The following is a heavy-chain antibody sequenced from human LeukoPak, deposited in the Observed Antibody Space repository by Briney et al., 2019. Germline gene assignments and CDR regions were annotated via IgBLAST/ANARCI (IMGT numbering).Heavy chain of an antibody. V-gene: IGHV4-59*11. CDR1: GDSISSHY. CDR3: ARSVVVVPSTAFDS. CDR2: ISYSGRT. J-gene: IGHJ4*02. D-gene: IGHD2-2*01. Sequence: SETLFLTCTVSGDSISSHYWSWIRQPPGKGLEWIGYISYSGRTNYNPSLKSRVTISGDTSKNQFSLNLSSVTAADTAVYYCARSVVVVPSTAFDSWGQGTLVTVSS.